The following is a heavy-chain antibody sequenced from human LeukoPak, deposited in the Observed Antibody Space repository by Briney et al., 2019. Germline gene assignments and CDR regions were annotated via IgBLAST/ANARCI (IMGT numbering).Heavy chain of an antibody. J-gene: IGHJ6*03. CDR2: IYTSGST. CDR3: ARGKTAMAVRKYYYYMDV. CDR1: GGSISSGSYY. Sequence: SETLSLTCTVSGGSISSGSYYWSWIRQPAGKGLERIGRIYTSGSTNYNPSLKSRVTISVDTSKNQFSLKLSSVTAADTAVYYCARGKTAMAVRKYYYYMDVWGKGTTVTVSS. D-gene: IGHD5-18*01. V-gene: IGHV4-61*02.